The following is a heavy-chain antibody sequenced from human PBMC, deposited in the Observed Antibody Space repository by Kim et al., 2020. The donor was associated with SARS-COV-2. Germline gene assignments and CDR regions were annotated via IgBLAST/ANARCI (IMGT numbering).Heavy chain of an antibody. D-gene: IGHD3-10*01. CDR3: ARVVITMVRGVEDGMDV. V-gene: IGHV1-69*01. Sequence: FQGRVTITADESTSTAYMELSSLRSEDTAVYYCARVVITMVRGVEDGMDVWGQGTTVTVSS. J-gene: IGHJ6*02.